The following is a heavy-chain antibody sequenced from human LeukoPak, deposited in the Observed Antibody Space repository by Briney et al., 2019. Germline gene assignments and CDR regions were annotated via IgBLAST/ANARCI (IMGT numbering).Heavy chain of an antibody. CDR1: GDSVSSNSAA. Sequence: SQTLSLTCDISGDSVSSNSAAWNWIRQSPSRGLEWLGKTYYRSQWYNDYASSVKGRISINPDTSRNQFSLQLKSVILEDTAVYYCVREGPAFDVWAKGQWSPSLQ. CDR2: TYYRSQWYN. J-gene: IGHJ3*01. V-gene: IGHV6-1*01. CDR3: VREGPAFDV.